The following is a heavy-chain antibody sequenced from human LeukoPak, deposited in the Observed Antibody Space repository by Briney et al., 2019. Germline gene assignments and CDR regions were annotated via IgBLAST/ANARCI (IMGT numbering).Heavy chain of an antibody. J-gene: IGHJ4*02. V-gene: IGHV3-21*01. CDR1: GFTFTNYG. Sequence: GGSLRLSCAASGFTFTNYGMNWVRQAPGKGLEWVSSISSRTTYISYADSLKGRFTISRDNAKNSLYLQMNSLRAEDTAVYYCVRDRSGSYPYYFDFWGQGTLVTVSS. D-gene: IGHD1-26*01. CDR2: ISSRTTYI. CDR3: VRDRSGSYPYYFDF.